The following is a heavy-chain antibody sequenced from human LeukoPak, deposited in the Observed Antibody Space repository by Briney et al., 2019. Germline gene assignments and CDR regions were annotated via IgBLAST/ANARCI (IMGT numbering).Heavy chain of an antibody. J-gene: IGHJ4*02. V-gene: IGHV3-20*04. CDR3: AKRYCSGGSCPDDY. CDR2: INWNGGST. CDR1: GFTFDDYG. Sequence: GGSLRLSCAASGFTFDDYGMSWVRQAPGKGLEWVSGINWNGGSTGYADSVKGRFTIARDNAKNSLYLQMNSLRAEDTAVYYCAKRYCSGGSCPDDYWGQGTLVTVSS. D-gene: IGHD2-15*01.